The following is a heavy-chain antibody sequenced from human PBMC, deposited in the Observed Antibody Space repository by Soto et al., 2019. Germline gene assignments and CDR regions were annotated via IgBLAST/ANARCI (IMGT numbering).Heavy chain of an antibody. Sequence: QVQLVQSGAEVKKPGSSVKVSCKASGGTFSSYAISWVRQAPGQGREWMGGIIPIFGTANYAQKFQGRVTITADESTSTAYMELSSLRSEDTAVYYCAVGKGGTTSYWDYYGMDVWGQGTTVTVSS. D-gene: IGHD1-7*01. CDR1: GGTFSSYA. CDR3: AVGKGGTTSYWDYYGMDV. V-gene: IGHV1-69*01. CDR2: IIPIFGTA. J-gene: IGHJ6*02.